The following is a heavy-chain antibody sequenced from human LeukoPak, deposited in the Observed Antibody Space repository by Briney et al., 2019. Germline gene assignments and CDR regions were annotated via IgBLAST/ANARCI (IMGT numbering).Heavy chain of an antibody. J-gene: IGHJ4*02. Sequence: GRSLRLSCAASGLTFRSYGMHWVRQAPGKGLEWVAFIWYDGSNKYYADSVKGRFTISRDNSRNTLFLQMNSLRVEDTAVYYCATDRATQYFDYWGQGTLVSV. CDR2: IWYDGSNK. V-gene: IGHV3-33*01. CDR1: GLTFRSYG. CDR3: ATDRATQYFDY. D-gene: IGHD2-15*01.